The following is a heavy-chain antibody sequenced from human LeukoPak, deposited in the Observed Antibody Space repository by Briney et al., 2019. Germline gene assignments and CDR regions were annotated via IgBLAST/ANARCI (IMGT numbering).Heavy chain of an antibody. V-gene: IGHV1-2*06. CDR2: INPNSGGT. D-gene: IGHD3-22*01. CDR3: ARSSAYYYDSSGYYIPFDY. J-gene: IGHJ4*02. CDR1: GYTFTGYY. Sequence: ASVKVSCKASGYTFTGYYMHWVRQAPGQGLEWMGRINPNSGGTNYAQKLQGRVTMTTDTSTSTAYMELRSLRSDDTAVYYCARSSAYYYDSSGYYIPFDYWGQGTLVTVSS.